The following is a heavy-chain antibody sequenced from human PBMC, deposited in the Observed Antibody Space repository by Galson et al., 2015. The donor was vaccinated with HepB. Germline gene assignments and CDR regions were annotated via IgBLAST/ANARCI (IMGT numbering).Heavy chain of an antibody. V-gene: IGHV1-69*06. CDR3: AIPGKGSGWYTSPYDY. D-gene: IGHD6-19*01. Sequence: SVKVSCKASGGTFSNYAISWVRQAPGQGLEWMGGIIPIFGTANYAQKFQGRVTITADKSTSTAYMELSSLRSEDTAVYYCAIPGKGSGWYTSPYDYWGQGTLVTVSS. CDR1: GGTFSNYA. CDR2: IIPIFGTA. J-gene: IGHJ4*02.